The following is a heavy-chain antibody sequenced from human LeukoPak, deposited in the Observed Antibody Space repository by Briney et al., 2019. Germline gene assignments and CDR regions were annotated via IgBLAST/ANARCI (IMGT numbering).Heavy chain of an antibody. Sequence: GESLKISCAASGFTFSGYTMHWGRQTPGKGLEWVTFISYDGSNKYYADSVKGRFTISRDNSKNTQYLQMDSLTTEDTAVYYCARARGSGRYYSIDYWGQGTLVTVSS. D-gene: IGHD3-10*01. CDR1: GFTFSGYT. CDR3: ARARGSGRYYSIDY. V-gene: IGHV3-30-3*01. J-gene: IGHJ4*02. CDR2: ISYDGSNK.